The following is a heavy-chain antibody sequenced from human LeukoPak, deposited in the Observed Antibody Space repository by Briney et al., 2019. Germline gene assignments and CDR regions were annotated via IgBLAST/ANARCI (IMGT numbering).Heavy chain of an antibody. CDR3: AKDRTVGASYRYFDL. Sequence: KTGGSLRLSCAASGVTLSTYAMSWARQAPGKGLEWVSGISSSGSGDNTYYADSVKGRFTISRDSSKNTLFLHMNTLRAEDTAIYYCAKDRTVGASYRYFDLWGRGTLVTVSS. D-gene: IGHD1-26*01. CDR1: GVTLSTYA. CDR2: ISSSGSGDNT. V-gene: IGHV3-23*01. J-gene: IGHJ2*01.